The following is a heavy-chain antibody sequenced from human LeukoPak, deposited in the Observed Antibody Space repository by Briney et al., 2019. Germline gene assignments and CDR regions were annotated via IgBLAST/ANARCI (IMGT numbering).Heavy chain of an antibody. J-gene: IGHJ4*02. V-gene: IGHV3-21*01. CDR3: ARVGPTYYYDSSGYFDY. D-gene: IGHD3-22*01. Sequence: GGSLRLSCAASGFTSSSYSMNWVRPAPGKGLEWVSSISSSSSYIYYADSVKGRFTISRDNAKNSLYLQMNSLRAEDTAVYYCARVGPTYYYDSSGYFDYWGQGTLVTVSS. CDR1: GFTSSSYS. CDR2: ISSSSSYI.